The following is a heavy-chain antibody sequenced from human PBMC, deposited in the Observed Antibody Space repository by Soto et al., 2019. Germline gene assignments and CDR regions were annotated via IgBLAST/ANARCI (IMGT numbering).Heavy chain of an antibody. CDR2: ISGSGGST. Sequence: GGSLRLSCAASGFTFSSYAMSWVRQAPGKGLEWVSAISGSGGSTYYADSVKGRFTISRDNSKNTLYLQMNSLRAEDTAVYYCAKDNDAEGRFDCFDYWGQGTLVTVSS. V-gene: IGHV3-23*01. D-gene: IGHD1-1*01. CDR3: AKDNDAEGRFDCFDY. J-gene: IGHJ4*02. CDR1: GFTFSSYA.